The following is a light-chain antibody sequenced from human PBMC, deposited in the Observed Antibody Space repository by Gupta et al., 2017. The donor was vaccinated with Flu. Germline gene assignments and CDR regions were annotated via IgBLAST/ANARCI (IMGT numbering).Light chain of an antibody. V-gene: IGKV3-20*01. CDR2: SAS. CDR1: QTVHSYF. Sequence: GDSVTISCRASQTVHSYFVVWYQKPRSQAPRLLNFSASIRAAGTSSRCGRSSSRTYFTLTISVLAPEVFAVYYCQQYSSSFPFGQGTRLEIK. J-gene: IGKJ5*01. CDR3: QQYSSSFP.